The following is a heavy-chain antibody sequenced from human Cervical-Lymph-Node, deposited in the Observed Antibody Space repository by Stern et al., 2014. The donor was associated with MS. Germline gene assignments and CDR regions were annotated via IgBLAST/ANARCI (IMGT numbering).Heavy chain of an antibody. CDR3: VRSSLYGDHHSFAV. Sequence: QVQLVQSRAEAKKPGSSAKVSCRASGYTFTYRYLHCVRQAPGPAPEWMGSITPYSRNAGYAQKFQGRLTITRAPSIEPIYMELRSLRSEDTAMYYCVRSSLYGDHHSFAVWGQGTMVTVSS. J-gene: IGHJ3*01. CDR2: ITPYSRNA. V-gene: IGHV1-45*02. CDR1: GYTFTYRY. D-gene: IGHD4-17*01.